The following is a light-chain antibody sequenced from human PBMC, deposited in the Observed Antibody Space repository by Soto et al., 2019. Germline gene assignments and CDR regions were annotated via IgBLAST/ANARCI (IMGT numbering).Light chain of an antibody. Sequence: EIVMTQSPGTLSVSPGERATLSCRASQSVRNSLAWYQQKPGQAPRLLIYGASTRATGIPTRFSGSGSGTEFTLTISTLQSEDSGFYYCQQYKQWPVAFGGGTKVDIK. J-gene: IGKJ4*01. CDR2: GAS. V-gene: IGKV3-15*01. CDR3: QQYKQWPVA. CDR1: QSVRNS.